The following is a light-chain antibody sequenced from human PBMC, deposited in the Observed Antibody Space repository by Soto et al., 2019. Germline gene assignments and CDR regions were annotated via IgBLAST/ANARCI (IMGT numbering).Light chain of an antibody. CDR3: QQAHSFLPIT. CDR2: AAA. Sequence: DIQMTQSPSSVSTSVGDRVTITCRASQGISSWLDWYQQKPGTAPKLLIYAAASLQSGVPSRFSGSGSGTDVTLTISSRQPDAFATYYCQQAHSFLPITYGQGTILAI. J-gene: IGKJ5*01. CDR1: QGISSW. V-gene: IGKV1-12*01.